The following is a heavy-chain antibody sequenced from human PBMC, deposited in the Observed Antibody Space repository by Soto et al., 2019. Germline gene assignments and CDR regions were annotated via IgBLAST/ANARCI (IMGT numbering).Heavy chain of an antibody. J-gene: IGHJ4*02. V-gene: IGHV3-15*07. D-gene: IGHD6-19*01. CDR2: IKSKSDGETI. CDR1: GFSFSNAW. Sequence: GGSLRLSCAASGFSFSNAWMNWVRQAPGKGLEWVGRIKSKSDGETIHYAAPVNGRFTISRDDSQNTLYLQMNSLKTEDTSVYYCTTGRQSSGWHAYYLGQGTLVTVSS. CDR3: TTGRQSSGWHAYY.